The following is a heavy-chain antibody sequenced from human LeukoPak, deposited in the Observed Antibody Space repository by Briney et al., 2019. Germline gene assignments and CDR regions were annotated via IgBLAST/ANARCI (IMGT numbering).Heavy chain of an antibody. V-gene: IGHV4-34*01. CDR1: GGSFSGYY. CDR2: INHSGST. D-gene: IGHD3-22*01. J-gene: IGHJ4*02. CDR3: ARPHSYDSSGSLDY. Sequence: SENLSLTCAVYGGSFSGYYWSWIRQPPGKGLEWIGEINHSGSTNYNPSLKSRVTISVDTSKNQFSLKLSSVTAADTAVYYCARPHSYDSSGSLDYWGQGTLVTVSS.